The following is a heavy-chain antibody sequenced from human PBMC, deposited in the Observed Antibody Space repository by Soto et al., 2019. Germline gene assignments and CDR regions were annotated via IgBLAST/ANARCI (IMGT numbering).Heavy chain of an antibody. D-gene: IGHD3-10*01. CDR1: GYTFTSYY. J-gene: IGHJ6*02. Sequence: GASVKVSCKASGYTFTSYYMHWVRQAPGQGLEWMGIINPSGGSTSYAQKFQGRVTMTRDTSTSTVYMELSSLRSEDTAVYYCASALGTMVRGVIIKRYYYGMDVWGQRTTVTVSS. V-gene: IGHV1-46*03. CDR2: INPSGGST. CDR3: ASALGTMVRGVIIKRYYYGMDV.